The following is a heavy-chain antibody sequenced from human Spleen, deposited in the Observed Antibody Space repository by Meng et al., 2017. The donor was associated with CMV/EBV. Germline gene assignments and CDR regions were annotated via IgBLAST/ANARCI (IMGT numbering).Heavy chain of an antibody. J-gene: IGHJ4*02. CDR2: IRYDGSNK. Sequence: GESLKISCAASGFTFSRDGMHWVRQAPGKGLEWVAFIRYDGSNKYYADSVKGRFTISRDNSKNTLYVQMNSLRTEDTAVYYCAKVDYDFWSGPADYWGQGTLVTVSS. CDR3: AKVDYDFWSGPADY. CDR1: GFTFSRDG. V-gene: IGHV3-30*02. D-gene: IGHD3-3*01.